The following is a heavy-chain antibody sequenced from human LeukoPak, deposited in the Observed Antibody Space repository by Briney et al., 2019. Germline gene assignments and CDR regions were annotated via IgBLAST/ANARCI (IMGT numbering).Heavy chain of an antibody. CDR2: IYTSGST. CDR3: ASSGYYSGYSY. Sequence: PSETLSLTCAVSGGSISSYYWSWIRQPAGKGLEWIGRIYTSGSTNYNPSLKSRVTMSVDTSKNQFSLKLSSVTAADTAVYYCASSGYYSGYSYWGQGTLVTVSS. D-gene: IGHD5-12*01. V-gene: IGHV4-4*07. CDR1: GGSISSYY. J-gene: IGHJ4*02.